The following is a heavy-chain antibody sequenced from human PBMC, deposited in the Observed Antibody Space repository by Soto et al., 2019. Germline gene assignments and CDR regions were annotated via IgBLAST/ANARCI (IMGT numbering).Heavy chain of an antibody. V-gene: IGHV1-18*01. CDR2: ISAYNGNT. Sequence: QVHLVQSGAEVKMPGASVKVSCKASGFTFTSYAFTWVRQAPGQGLEWMGWISAYNGNTNYARNFRGTVTMTTASSTSTVYMELGRLTSYATAVYFCARDFTGWPPDGVDSWGQGTLVSVSA. CDR3: ARDFTGWPPDGVDS. CDR1: GFTFTSYA. J-gene: IGHJ4*02. D-gene: IGHD3-16*01.